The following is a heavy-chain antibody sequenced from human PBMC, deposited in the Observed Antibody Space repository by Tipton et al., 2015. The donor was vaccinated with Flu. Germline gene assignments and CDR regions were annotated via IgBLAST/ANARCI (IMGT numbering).Heavy chain of an antibody. J-gene: IGHJ5*02. CDR3: ARRDYSNYVSDPKNWFDP. CDR1: GGSISSSSYY. V-gene: IGHV4-39*01. CDR2: IYYSGST. Sequence: TLSLTCTVSGGSISSSSYYWGWIRQPPGKGLEWIGSIYYSGSTYYNPSLKSRVTISVDTSKNQFSLKLTSVTAADTAVYFCARRDYSNYVSDPKNWFDPWGQGVLVSVSS. D-gene: IGHD4-11*01.